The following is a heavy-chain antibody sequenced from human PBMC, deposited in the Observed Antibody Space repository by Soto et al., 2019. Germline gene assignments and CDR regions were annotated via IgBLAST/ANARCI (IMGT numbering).Heavy chain of an antibody. CDR1: GGSISSGDYY. CDR3: ASEGLGPATHFDY. V-gene: IGHV4-30-4*01. J-gene: IGHJ4*02. CDR2: IYYSGST. D-gene: IGHD2-15*01. Sequence: TLSLPCTVSGGSISSGDYYWSWIRQPPVKGLEWIGYIYYSGSTYYNPSLKSRVTISVDTSKNQFSLKLSSVTAADTAVYYCASEGLGPATHFDYWGQGTRVTVSS.